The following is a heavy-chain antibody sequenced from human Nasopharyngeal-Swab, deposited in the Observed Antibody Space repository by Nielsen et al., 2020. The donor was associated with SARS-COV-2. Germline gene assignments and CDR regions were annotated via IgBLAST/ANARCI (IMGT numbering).Heavy chain of an antibody. V-gene: IGHV3-73*01. CDR3: TRCGGGCYSGRDY. CDR1: GFTFSDSA. J-gene: IGHJ4*02. Sequence: GGSLRLSCAASGFTFSDSAIHWVRQASGKGLEWVRRIRSKGNNYATAYSASVKGRFTIFRDDPTNTAFLQMNSLKTEDTAVYYCTRCGGGCYSGRDYWGQGTLVTVFS. CDR2: IRSKGNNYAT. D-gene: IGHD2-15*01.